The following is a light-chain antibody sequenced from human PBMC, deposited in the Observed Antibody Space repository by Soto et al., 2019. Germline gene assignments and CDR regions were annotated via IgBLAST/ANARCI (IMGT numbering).Light chain of an antibody. Sequence: DIRMTQSPSTLSASVGDRVTITCRASQSISTWLAWYQQKPGKAPELLIYDASSLESGVPSRFSGSGSGTEFTLTISSLQPDDFATYYCQQYKSNFTFGPGTKVDIK. J-gene: IGKJ3*01. CDR2: DAS. V-gene: IGKV1-5*01. CDR1: QSISTW. CDR3: QQYKSNFT.